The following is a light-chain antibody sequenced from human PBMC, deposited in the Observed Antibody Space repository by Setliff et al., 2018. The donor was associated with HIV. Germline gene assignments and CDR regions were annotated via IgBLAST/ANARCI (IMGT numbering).Light chain of an antibody. Sequence: QSVLAQPASVSGSPGQSITVSCTGTSSDVGAYNFVSWFQQYPGKAPKLMIYEVSNRPSGVSNRFSGSKSGNTASLTISGLQAEDEADYYCCSYAGTSSYIFGSGTKVTVL. V-gene: IGLV2-14*01. CDR3: CSYAGTSSYI. CDR1: SSDVGAYNF. J-gene: IGLJ1*01. CDR2: EVS.